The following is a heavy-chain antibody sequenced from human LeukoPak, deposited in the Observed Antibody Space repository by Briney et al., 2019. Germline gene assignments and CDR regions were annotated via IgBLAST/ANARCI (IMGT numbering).Heavy chain of an antibody. V-gene: IGHV3-15*07. CDR2: IASKTDGGAT. CDR1: GLTVTNAW. CDR3: TTGIRGD. D-gene: IGHD3-10*01. J-gene: IGHJ4*02. Sequence: GGSLRLSCSASGLTVTNAWMNWVRQAPGEGLDWVGGIASKTDGGATDYAAPVKGRFTISRDDTKNTLNLQMNSLKTEDTAVYYCTTGIRGDWGQGTLVTVSS.